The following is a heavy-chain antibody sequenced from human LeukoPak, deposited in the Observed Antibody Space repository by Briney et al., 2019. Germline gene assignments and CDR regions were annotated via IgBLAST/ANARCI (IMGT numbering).Heavy chain of an antibody. CDR2: INPNSGGT. CDR1: GYTFTGYY. J-gene: IGHJ2*01. V-gene: IGHV1-2*02. CDR3: ARAVSSWYWNFDL. Sequence: ASVKVSCKASGYTFTGYYMHWVRQAPGQGLEWMGWINPNSGGTNYAQKFQGRVTMTRDTSISTAYMELSSLRSEDTAVYYCARAVSSWYWNFDLWGRGTLVTVSS. D-gene: IGHD6-13*01.